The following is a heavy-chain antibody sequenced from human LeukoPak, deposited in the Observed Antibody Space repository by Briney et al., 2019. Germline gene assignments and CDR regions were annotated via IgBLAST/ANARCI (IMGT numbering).Heavy chain of an antibody. D-gene: IGHD3-10*01. CDR1: GFTFSSYS. V-gene: IGHV3-23*01. CDR3: AKTPRGGFGELFGYSYVGYFDY. J-gene: IGHJ4*02. CDR2: ISGSGGST. Sequence: PGGSLRLSCAASGFTFSSYSMNWVRQAPGKGLEWVSAISGSGGSTYYADSVKGRFTISRDNSKNTLYLQMNSLRAEDTAVYYCAKTPRGGFGELFGYSYVGYFDYWGQGTLVTVSS.